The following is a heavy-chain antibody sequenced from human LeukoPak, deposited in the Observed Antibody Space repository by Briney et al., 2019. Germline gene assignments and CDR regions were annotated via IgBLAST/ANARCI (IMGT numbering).Heavy chain of an antibody. CDR1: GYSISSGYY. J-gene: IGHJ4*02. D-gene: IGHD4-17*01. Sequence: SETLSLTCTVSGYSISSGYYWGWIRQPPGKGLEWIAYIYYSGTTKYNPSLKSRVTISVDTSENQFSLRLSSVTAADTAVYYCARHYKYGDSGFDSWGQGTLVTVSS. CDR2: IYYSGTT. CDR3: ARHYKYGDSGFDS. V-gene: IGHV4-38-2*02.